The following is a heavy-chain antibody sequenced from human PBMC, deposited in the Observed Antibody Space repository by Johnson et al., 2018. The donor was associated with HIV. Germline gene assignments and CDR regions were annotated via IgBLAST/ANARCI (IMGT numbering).Heavy chain of an antibody. CDR1: GFSFNDYG. Sequence: VQLVESGGSVVRPGGSLRLSCAASGFSFNDYGMNWVRQVPGKGLEWVSGINWNGDSIGYVDSVKGRFTISRDNVKRSLYLQMNGLRVEDTALYYCARVRTVDSSGYHDAFDIWGQGTMVTVSS. CDR3: ARVRTVDSSGYHDAFDI. CDR2: INWNGDSI. V-gene: IGHV3-20*04. D-gene: IGHD3-22*01. J-gene: IGHJ3*02.